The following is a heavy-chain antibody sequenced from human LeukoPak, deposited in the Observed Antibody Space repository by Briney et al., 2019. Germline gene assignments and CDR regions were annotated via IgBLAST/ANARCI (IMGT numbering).Heavy chain of an antibody. J-gene: IGHJ4*02. CDR2: ISSSGSYI. V-gene: IGHV3-21*04. D-gene: IGHD3-16*01. Sequence: GGSLRLSCAASGFTFSSYSMNWVRQAPGKGLEWVSSISSSGSYIYYADSVKGRFTISRDSAKNSLYLQMNSLRAEDTAVYYCARETPYVWELDYWGQGTLVTVSS. CDR3: ARETPYVWELDY. CDR1: GFTFSSYS.